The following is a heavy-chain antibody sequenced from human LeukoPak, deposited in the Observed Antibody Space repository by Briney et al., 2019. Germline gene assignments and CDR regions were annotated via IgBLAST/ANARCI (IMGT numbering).Heavy chain of an antibody. V-gene: IGHV3-7*01. CDR3: TRDTIGSLDY. D-gene: IGHD1-26*01. J-gene: IGHJ4*02. Sequence: GGSLRLSCAASGFTFANSWMAWVRQAPGKGLEWVANIKQDGSTKHYADSLRGRFTISRGNPKNSLFLQMNNLRADDTAIYYCTRDTIGSLDYWGQGIPVTVAS. CDR1: GFTFANSW. CDR2: IKQDGSTK.